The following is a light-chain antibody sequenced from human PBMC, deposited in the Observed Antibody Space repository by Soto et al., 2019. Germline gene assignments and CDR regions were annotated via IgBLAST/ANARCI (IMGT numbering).Light chain of an antibody. Sequence: QSALTQPPSASGSPGQSVTISCTGTSSDVGAYNYVSWYQQHPGKAPKVMIYEVSKRPSGVPDRFSGSKSGNTASLTVSGLQAEDEAEYYCGSYAGTNRVFGTGTKLTVL. CDR3: GSYAGTNRV. V-gene: IGLV2-8*01. CDR1: SSDVGAYNY. J-gene: IGLJ1*01. CDR2: EVS.